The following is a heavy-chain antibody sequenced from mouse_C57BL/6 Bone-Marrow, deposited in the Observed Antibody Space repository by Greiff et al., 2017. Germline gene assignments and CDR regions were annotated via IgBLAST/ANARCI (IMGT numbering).Heavy chain of an antibody. V-gene: IGHV1-55*01. D-gene: IGHD2-5*01. CDR1: GYTFTSYW. J-gene: IGHJ2*01. CDR3: ARTGSYSNYYFDY. Sequence: VQLKQPGAELVKPGASVKMSCKASGYTFTSYWITWVKQRPGQGLEWIGDIYPGSGSTNYNEKFKSKATLTVDTSSSTAYMQLSSLTSEDSAVYYCARTGSYSNYYFDYWGQGTTLTVSS. CDR2: IYPGSGST.